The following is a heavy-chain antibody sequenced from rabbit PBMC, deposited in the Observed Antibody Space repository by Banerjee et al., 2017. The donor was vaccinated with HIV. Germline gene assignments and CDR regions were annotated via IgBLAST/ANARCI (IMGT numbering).Heavy chain of an antibody. J-gene: IGHJ4*01. V-gene: IGHV1S45*01. CDR3: ARDRASGDGYFFNL. CDR1: GFSFSSSYW. CDR2: IYVGGTGNT. Sequence: EESGGDLVKPEGSLTLTCTASGFSFSSSYWICWVRQAPGKGLEWIACIYVGGTGNTYYASWAKGRFTISKTSSTTVTLQMTSLTAADTATYFCARDRASGDGYFFNLWGPGTLVTVS. D-gene: IGHD1-1*01.